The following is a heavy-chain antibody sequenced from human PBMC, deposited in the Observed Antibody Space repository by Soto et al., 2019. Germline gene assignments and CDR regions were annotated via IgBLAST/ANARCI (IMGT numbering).Heavy chain of an antibody. D-gene: IGHD2-15*01. V-gene: IGHV3-66*01. Sequence: EVQLVESGGGLVQPGGSLRLSCVASGFTVTDIYMNWVRQAPGKGLEWVSVIYNGFTDYGDSARGRFSLSTVSSKNALYLQLNSLRAEDSAVYYCVREPRYCSGGSCSIMGHAFDIWGQGTMVTVSS. J-gene: IGHJ3*02. CDR1: GFTVTDIY. CDR2: IYNGFT. CDR3: VREPRYCSGGSCSIMGHAFDI.